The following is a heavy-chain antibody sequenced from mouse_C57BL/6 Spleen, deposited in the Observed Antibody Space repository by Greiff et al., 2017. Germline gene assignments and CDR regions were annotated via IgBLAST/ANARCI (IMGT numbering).Heavy chain of an antibody. Sequence: QVQLQQPGAELVMPGASVKLSCKASGYTFTSYWMHWVKQRPGQGLEWIGEIDPSDSYTNYNQKFKGKSTLTVDKSSSTAYMQLSSLTSEDSAVYYCASRGANRDYWGQGTTLTVSS. V-gene: IGHV1-69*01. J-gene: IGHJ2*01. CDR3: ASRGANRDY. CDR1: GYTFTSYW. CDR2: IDPSDSYT.